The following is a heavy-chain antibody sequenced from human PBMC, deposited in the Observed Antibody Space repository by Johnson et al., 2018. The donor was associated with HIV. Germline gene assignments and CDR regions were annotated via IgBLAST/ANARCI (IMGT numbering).Heavy chain of an antibody. CDR1: AFTFSSYA. D-gene: IGHD3-22*01. Sequence: VQLVESGGGVVQPGRSLRLSCAASAFTFSSYAMHWVRQAPGKGLEWVAVISNDGSNKYYADSVKGRLTISRDNSKNTLYLQISSLRTGDTAVYYCARARAIVVNPWGQGTMVTVSS. V-gene: IGHV3-30*04. CDR2: ISNDGSNK. CDR3: ARARAIVVNP. J-gene: IGHJ3*01.